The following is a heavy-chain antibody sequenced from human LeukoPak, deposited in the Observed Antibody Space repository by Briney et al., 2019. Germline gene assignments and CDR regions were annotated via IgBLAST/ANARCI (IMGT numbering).Heavy chain of an antibody. Sequence: SVKVSCKASGGTFSSYAISWVRQAPGQGLEWIGGIIPIFGTANYAQKFQGRVTITADESTSTAYMELSSLRSEDTAVYYCARAVVPAATPDAFDIWGQGTMVTVS. CDR1: GGTFSSYA. D-gene: IGHD2-2*02. J-gene: IGHJ3*02. CDR3: ARAVVPAATPDAFDI. V-gene: IGHV1-69*13. CDR2: IIPIFGTA.